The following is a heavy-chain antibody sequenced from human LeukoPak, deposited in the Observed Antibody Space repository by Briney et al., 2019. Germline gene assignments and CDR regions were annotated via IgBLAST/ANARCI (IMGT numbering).Heavy chain of an antibody. CDR2: INRDGSNT. CDR1: GFTFSSYA. CDR3: ARDYWNGLDY. D-gene: IGHD1-1*01. J-gene: IGHJ4*02. Sequence: GGSLRLSCAASGFTFSSYAMSWVRQAPGKGLVWVSRINRDGSNTRYADSVKGRFTISRDNGKNTLDLQMNSLRAEDTAVYYCARDYWNGLDYWGQGTLVTVSS. V-gene: IGHV3-74*01.